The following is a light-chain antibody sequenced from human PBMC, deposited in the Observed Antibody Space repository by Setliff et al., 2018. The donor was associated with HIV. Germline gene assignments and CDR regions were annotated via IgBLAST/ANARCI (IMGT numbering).Light chain of an antibody. CDR1: QSVLYSSNNRNY. Sequence: DIVMTQSPDSLAVSLGERATINCNSSQSVLYSSNNRNYLAWYHQKPGQPPKLLIYWASTRESGAPDRFTGSGSGTDFTLTISSLQAEDVAVYYCQQYYSSPQTFGQGTKV. CDR2: WAS. J-gene: IGKJ1*01. V-gene: IGKV4-1*01. CDR3: QQYYSSPQT.